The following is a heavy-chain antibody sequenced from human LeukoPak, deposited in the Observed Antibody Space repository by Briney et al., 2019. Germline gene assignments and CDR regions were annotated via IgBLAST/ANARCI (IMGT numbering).Heavy chain of an antibody. Sequence: SETLSLTCTVSGGSISSYYWSWIRQPPGKGLEWIGYIYYSRSTNYNPSLKSRVTISVDTSKNQFSLKLSSVTAADTAVYYCARDGDSSGYGIPSYYYYYMDVWGKGTTVTVSS. CDR1: GGSISSYY. J-gene: IGHJ6*03. CDR2: IYYSRST. V-gene: IGHV4-59*01. CDR3: ARDGDSSGYGIPSYYYYYMDV. D-gene: IGHD3-22*01.